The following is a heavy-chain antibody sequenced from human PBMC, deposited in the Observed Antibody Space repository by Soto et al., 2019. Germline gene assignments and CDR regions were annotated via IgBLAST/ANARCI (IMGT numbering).Heavy chain of an antibody. CDR1: GFTFSSYG. CDR2: ISYDGSNK. D-gene: IGHD3-10*01. CDR3: AKDQGSGSYYLGSDSFDI. J-gene: IGHJ3*02. Sequence: QVQLVESGGGVVQPGRSLRLSCAASGFTFSSYGMHWVRQAPGKGLEWVAVISYDGSNKYYADSVKGRFTNSRDNSKNTLYLQMNSLRAEDTAVYYCAKDQGSGSYYLGSDSFDIWGQGTMVTVSS. V-gene: IGHV3-30*18.